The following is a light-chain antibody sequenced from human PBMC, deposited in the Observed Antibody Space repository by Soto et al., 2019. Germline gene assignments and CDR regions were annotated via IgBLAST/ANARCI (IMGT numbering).Light chain of an antibody. CDR3: KQYGGLPT. CDR2: GAS. V-gene: IGKV3-20*01. Sequence: EVVLTQSPGTLSLSPGDRATLSCRTSQSISNSYLAWYQQKPGQAPRLLIYGASSRATGIQDRFRGSGSGTDFTLTIRRLEPEDFAVYYCKQYGGLPTCGQGTKVDIK. CDR1: QSISNSY. J-gene: IGKJ1*01.